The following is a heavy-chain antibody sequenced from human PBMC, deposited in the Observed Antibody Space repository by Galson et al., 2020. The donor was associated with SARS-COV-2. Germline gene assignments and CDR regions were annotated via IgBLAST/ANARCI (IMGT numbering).Heavy chain of an antibody. D-gene: IGHD6-19*01. CDR3: VTTTIEVAGTSSYLDN. J-gene: IGHJ4*02. V-gene: IGHV4-39*07. Sequence: SETLSLTCSVSGDSVISSNYYWGWIRQSPGKGLEWIGSIHYSGSTYYNPSLKSRLTISVDTSKNQFSLKVRSATAADTAVYYCVTTTIEVAGTSSYLDNWGQGTLVSVSS. CDR2: IHYSGST. CDR1: GDSVISSNYY.